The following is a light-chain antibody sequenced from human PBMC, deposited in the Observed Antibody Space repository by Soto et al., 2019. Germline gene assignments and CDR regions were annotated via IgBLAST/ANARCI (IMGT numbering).Light chain of an antibody. CDR2: DVS. Sequence: QSALTQPASVSGSPGQPITISCTGTSGDVGGYDFVSWYQQHPGKAPKLMIYDVSNRPSGVSNRFFGSKSGNTASLTISGLQAEDEADYYCSSYRSSSAYVFGTGTKVTVL. V-gene: IGLV2-14*03. CDR1: SGDVGGYDF. J-gene: IGLJ1*01. CDR3: SSYRSSSAYV.